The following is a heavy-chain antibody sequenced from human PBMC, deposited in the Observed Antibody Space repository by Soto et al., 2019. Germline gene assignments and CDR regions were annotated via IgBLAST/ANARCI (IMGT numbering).Heavy chain of an antibody. CDR3: ARDSPGGGYYYGMDV. J-gene: IGHJ6*02. Sequence: QGQLEQSGAEVRRPGSSVKVSCKASGGSFSSYSISWVRQAPGHGLEWMGRIVPVLGTANSAQKFQGRVAFSADVSTATAYMDLRGLRSDDTSIYFCARDSPGGGYYYGMDVWGQGTTVIVS. V-gene: IGHV1-69*01. CDR1: GGSFSSYS. CDR2: IVPVLGTA. D-gene: IGHD3-16*01.